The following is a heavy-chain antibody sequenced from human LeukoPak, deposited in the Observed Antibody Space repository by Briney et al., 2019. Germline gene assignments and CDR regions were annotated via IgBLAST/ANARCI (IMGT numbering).Heavy chain of an antibody. Sequence: PGGSLRLSCAASGFTFSSYAMHWVRQAPGKGLEYVSAISSNGGSTYYANSVKGRFTISRDNSKNTLYLQMGSLRAEDMAVYYCARLAARQYYMDVWGKGTTVTVSS. CDR2: ISSNGGST. J-gene: IGHJ6*03. CDR1: GFTFSSYA. D-gene: IGHD6-6*01. V-gene: IGHV3-64*01. CDR3: ARLAARQYYMDV.